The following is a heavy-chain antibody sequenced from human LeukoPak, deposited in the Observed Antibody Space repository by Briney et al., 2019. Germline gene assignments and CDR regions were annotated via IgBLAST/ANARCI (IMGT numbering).Heavy chain of an antibody. V-gene: IGHV4-38-2*02. J-gene: IGHJ4*02. D-gene: IGHD3-22*01. CDR3: AREIYDSSGYYGKN. CDR2: IYHSGST. CDR1: GYSISSCYY. Sequence: SETLSLTCAVSGYSISSCYYWGWIRQPPGKGLELIGSIYHSGSTYYNPSLTSRVTISVDTSKNQFSLKLSSVTAADTAVYYCAREIYDSSGYYGKNWGQGTLVTVSS.